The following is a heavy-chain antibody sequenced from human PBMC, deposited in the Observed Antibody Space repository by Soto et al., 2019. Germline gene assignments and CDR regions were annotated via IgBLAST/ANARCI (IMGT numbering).Heavy chain of an antibody. V-gene: IGHV1-69*09. CDR3: AAPACAATWCSSSHYLDH. CDR2: INPLSGIP. J-gene: IGHJ4*02. Sequence: QVQLVQSGAEVKKPESSVKVSCKTSGGTFVRHVISWVRQAPGQGPEWMGKINPLSGIPNYAQKFQDRVTFTADTDSSTAYMELSSLRSDDTAVYYCAAPACAATWCSSSHYLDHWGQGTLVTVSS. D-gene: IGHD2-2*01. CDR1: GGTFVRHV.